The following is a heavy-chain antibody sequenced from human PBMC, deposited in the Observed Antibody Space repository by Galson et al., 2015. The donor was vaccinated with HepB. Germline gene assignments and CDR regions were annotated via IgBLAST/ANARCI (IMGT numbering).Heavy chain of an antibody. CDR3: ARDLHRWSAFYFNLGEY. J-gene: IGHJ4*02. CDR2: IAYDGNNK. D-gene: IGHD3-3*01. CDR1: GFTFNSYA. Sequence: SLRLSCAASGFTFNSYAIHWVRQAPGKGLEWVAVIAYDGNNKYYADSVKGRFTISRDNSKNMLYLQMNSLRAEDTAVYYCARDLHRWSAFYFNLGEYWGQGNLVTVSS. V-gene: IGHV3-30*04.